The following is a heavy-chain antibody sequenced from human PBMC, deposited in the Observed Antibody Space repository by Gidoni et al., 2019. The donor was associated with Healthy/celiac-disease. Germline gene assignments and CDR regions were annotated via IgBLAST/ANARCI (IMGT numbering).Heavy chain of an antibody. CDR3: ARSHSFYYYDSSGYSYYFDY. CDR2: IIPIFGTA. CDR1: GGTFSSYA. V-gene: IGHV1-69*01. D-gene: IGHD3-22*01. J-gene: IGHJ4*02. Sequence: QVQLVQSGAEVKKPGSSVTVSCKASGGTFSSYAISWVRQAPGQGLEWMGGIIPIFGTANYAQKFQGRVTITADESTSTAYMELSSLRSEDTAVYYCARSHSFYYYDSSGYSYYFDYWGQGTLVTVSS.